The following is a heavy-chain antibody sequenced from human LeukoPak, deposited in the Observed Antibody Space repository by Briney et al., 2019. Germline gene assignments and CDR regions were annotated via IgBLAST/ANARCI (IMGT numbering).Heavy chain of an antibody. CDR3: AKGFWGNLYAAAGEDY. D-gene: IGHD6-13*01. CDR1: GFTFSSYA. J-gene: IGHJ4*02. V-gene: IGHV3-23*01. CDR2: ISGSGGST. Sequence: GGSLRLSCAASGFTFSSYAMSWVRQAPGKGLEWVSAISGSGGSTYYADSVKGRFTISRDNSKNTLYLQMNSLRAEDTAVYYCAKGFWGNLYAAAGEDYWGQGTLVTVSS.